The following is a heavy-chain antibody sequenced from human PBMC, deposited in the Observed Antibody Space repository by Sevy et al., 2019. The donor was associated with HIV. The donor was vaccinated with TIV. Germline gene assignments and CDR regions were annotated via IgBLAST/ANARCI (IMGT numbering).Heavy chain of an antibody. Sequence: GGSLRLSCAASGFTFSSYSMNWVRQAPGKGLEWVSYINSSSTIYYADSVKGRFTISRDNAKNSLYLQMNSLRDEDTAVYYCARAAGVATPLFDYWGQGTLVTVSS. CDR1: GFTFSSYS. D-gene: IGHD5-12*01. CDR3: ARAAGVATPLFDY. CDR2: INSSSTI. V-gene: IGHV3-48*02. J-gene: IGHJ4*02.